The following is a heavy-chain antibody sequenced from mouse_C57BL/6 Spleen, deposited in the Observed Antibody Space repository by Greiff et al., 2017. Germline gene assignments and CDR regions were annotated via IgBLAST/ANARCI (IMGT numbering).Heavy chain of an antibody. V-gene: IGHV5-17*01. Sequence: EVQLVESGGGLVKPGGSLKLSCAASGFTFSDYGMHWVRQAPEKGLAWVAYISSGSSTIYYADTVKGRFPISSDNAKNTLFLQMTSLRSEDTAMYYCARPRLGRFFDYWGQGTTLTASS. D-gene: IGHD4-1*01. CDR1: GFTFSDYG. CDR3: ARPRLGRFFDY. CDR2: ISSGSSTI. J-gene: IGHJ2*01.